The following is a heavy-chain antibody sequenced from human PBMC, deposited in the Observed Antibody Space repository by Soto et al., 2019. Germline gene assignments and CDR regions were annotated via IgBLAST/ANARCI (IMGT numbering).Heavy chain of an antibody. V-gene: IGHV1-69*13. CDR2: IIPIFGTA. D-gene: IGHD3-22*01. CDR3: ARHTGYYYDSSGSFDY. Sequence: SVKVSCKASGGTFSSYAISWVRQAPGQGLEWMGGIIPIFGTANYAQKFQGRVTITADESTSTAYMELSSLRSEDTAVYYCARHTGYYYDSSGSFDYWGQGTRVTVSS. CDR1: GGTFSSYA. J-gene: IGHJ4*02.